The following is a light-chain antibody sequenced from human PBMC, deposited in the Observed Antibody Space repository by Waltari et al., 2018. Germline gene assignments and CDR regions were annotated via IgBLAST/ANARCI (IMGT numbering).Light chain of an antibody. Sequence: IVLTQSPATLSLSPGERATLSCRASQSVSSYLAWYQQKPGQAPRPLSYGASPRATGIPARFSGSGSGTDFTLTISSLEPEDFAVYYCQHRGHWPPDATFGPGTKVDIK. CDR1: QSVSSY. J-gene: IGKJ3*01. CDR3: QHRGHWPPDAT. V-gene: IGKV3-11*01. CDR2: GAS.